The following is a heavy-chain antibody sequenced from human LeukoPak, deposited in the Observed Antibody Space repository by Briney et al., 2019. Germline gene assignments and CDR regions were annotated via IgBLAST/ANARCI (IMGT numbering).Heavy chain of an antibody. D-gene: IGHD4-17*01. V-gene: IGHV3-21*01. CDR1: GFTFSTYS. J-gene: IGHJ3*02. Sequence: GGSLRLSCAASGFTFSTYSMNWFRQAPGEGLQWVSSIGCSSTSIYYADSVKGRVTISRDNAKSSLYLQMNSLRAEDAAVYYCARELGGDYGEAFDIWGKGTTVTVSS. CDR3: ARELGGDYGEAFDI. CDR2: IGCSSTSI.